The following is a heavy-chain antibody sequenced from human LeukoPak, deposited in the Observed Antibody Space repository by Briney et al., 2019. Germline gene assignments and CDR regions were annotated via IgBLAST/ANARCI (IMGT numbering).Heavy chain of an antibody. J-gene: IGHJ6*03. D-gene: IGHD1-7*01. CDR3: ARDRNYGFYYYMDV. CDR2: ISSSGSTI. CDR1: GFTFSSYE. Sequence: GGTLRLSCAASGFTFSSYEMNWVRQAPGKGLEWVSYISSSGSTIYYADSVKGRFTISRDNAKNSLYLQMNSLRAEDTAVYYCARDRNYGFYYYMDVWGKGTTVTVSS. V-gene: IGHV3-48*03.